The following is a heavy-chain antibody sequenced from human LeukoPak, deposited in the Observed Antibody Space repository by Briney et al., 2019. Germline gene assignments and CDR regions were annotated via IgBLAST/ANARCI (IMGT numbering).Heavy chain of an antibody. Sequence: SETLSLTCTVSGGSIGSYYWSWIRQPAGKGLEWIGRIYTSGSTNYNPSLKSRVTMSVDTSKNQFSLKLSSVTAADTAVYYCARVGEYCSGGSCYSSRSYFDYWGQGTLVTVSS. J-gene: IGHJ4*02. V-gene: IGHV4-4*07. CDR2: IYTSGST. CDR1: GGSIGSYY. CDR3: ARVGEYCSGGSCYSSRSYFDY. D-gene: IGHD2-15*01.